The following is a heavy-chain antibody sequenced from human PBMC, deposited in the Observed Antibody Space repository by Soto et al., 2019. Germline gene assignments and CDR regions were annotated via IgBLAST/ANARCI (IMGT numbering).Heavy chain of an antibody. CDR2: IYYSGST. CDR3: ASLEISGNVYEYYFDY. CDR1: GGSINSGSYY. V-gene: IGHV4-39*01. D-gene: IGHD3-10*01. Sequence: SETLSLTCSVSGGSINSGSYYWGWIRQPPGKGPEWIGTIYYSGSTYYNPSLKSRVTISIDTSKNQFSLKLSSVTAADTAVYYCASLEISGNVYEYYFDYWGQGTLVTVSS. J-gene: IGHJ4*02.